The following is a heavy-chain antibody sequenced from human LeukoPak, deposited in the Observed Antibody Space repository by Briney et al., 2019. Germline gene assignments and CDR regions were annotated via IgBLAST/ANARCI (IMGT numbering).Heavy chain of an antibody. CDR2: INPNSGGT. Sequence: ASVKVSCKASGYTFTGYYMHWVRQAPGQGLEWMGWINPNSGGTNYAQKFQGRVTMTRDTSISTAYMELSRLRSDDTAVYYCARDYSGYDPYDIDNWGQGTLVTVSS. CDR1: GYTFTGYY. D-gene: IGHD5-12*01. V-gene: IGHV1-2*02. CDR3: ARDYSGYDPYDIDN. J-gene: IGHJ4*02.